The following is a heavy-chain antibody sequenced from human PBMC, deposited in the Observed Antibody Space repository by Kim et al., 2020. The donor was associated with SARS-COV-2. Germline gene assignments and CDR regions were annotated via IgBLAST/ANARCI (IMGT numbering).Heavy chain of an antibody. V-gene: IGHV4-31*02. D-gene: IGHD3-3*01. CDR3: ARGDTIFGVVINAFDI. J-gene: IGHJ3*02. Sequence: LKSRVTISVDTSKNQFSLKLSSVTAADTAVYYRARGDTIFGVVINAFDIWGQGTMVTVSS.